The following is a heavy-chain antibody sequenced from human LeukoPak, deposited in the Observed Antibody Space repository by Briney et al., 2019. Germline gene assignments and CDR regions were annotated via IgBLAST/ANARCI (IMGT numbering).Heavy chain of an antibody. CDR1: GCSISSYY. J-gene: IGHJ4*02. D-gene: IGHD1-20*01. Sequence: SETLSLTCTVSGCSISSYYWRWIRQPPGKGLEWIGYIYYSGSTNYNPSLKSRVTISVDTSKNQFSLNLSSVTAADTAVYYCASKYNWNLAYDYWGQGTLVTVSS. CDR2: IYYSGST. V-gene: IGHV4-59*01. CDR3: ASKYNWNLAYDY.